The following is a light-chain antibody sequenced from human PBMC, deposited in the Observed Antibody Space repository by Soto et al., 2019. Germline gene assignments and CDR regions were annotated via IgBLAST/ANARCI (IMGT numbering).Light chain of an antibody. CDR1: QSVSSSY. CDR2: GAS. CDR3: QQYGSSPLFT. V-gene: IGKV3-20*01. Sequence: EVVLTQSPGTMSLSPGERDTLSCRASQSVSSSYLAWYQQKPGQAPRLLIYGASSRATGIPDRFSCSGSGTDFTLTISRLEPEDFAVYYCQQYGSSPLFTFGHGTKVDIK. J-gene: IGKJ3*01.